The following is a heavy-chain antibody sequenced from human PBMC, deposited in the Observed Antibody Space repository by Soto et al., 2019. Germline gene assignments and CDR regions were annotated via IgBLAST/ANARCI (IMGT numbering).Heavy chain of an antibody. CDR2: INQDGSEK. D-gene: IGHD6-13*01. CDR3: ATSLKYSSTNDF. J-gene: IGHJ4*02. CDR1: GFTFSSYW. Sequence: EVQLVESGGGLVQPGGSLRLSCAGSGFTFSSYWMSWVRQAPGKGLEWVANINQDGSEKYYVDSVKGRFTISRDNAKNSLYLQMNNLRAEDTAVYYCATSLKYSSTNDFWGQGTLVTVSS. V-gene: IGHV3-7*03.